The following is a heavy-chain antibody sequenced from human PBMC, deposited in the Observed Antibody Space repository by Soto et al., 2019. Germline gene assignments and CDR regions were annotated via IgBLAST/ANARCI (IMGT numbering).Heavy chain of an antibody. V-gene: IGHV1-2*04. CDR1: GYTFTGYY. D-gene: IGHD6-13*01. J-gene: IGHJ6*02. CDR2: INPNSGGT. CDR3: ARDPGIAAAGTRLGYYYGMDV. Sequence: ASVKVSCKASGYTFTGYYIHWVRQAPGQGLEWMGWINPNSGGTNYAQKFQGWVTMTRDTSISTAYMELSRLRSDDTAVYYCARDPGIAAAGTRLGYYYGMDVWGQGTTVTVS.